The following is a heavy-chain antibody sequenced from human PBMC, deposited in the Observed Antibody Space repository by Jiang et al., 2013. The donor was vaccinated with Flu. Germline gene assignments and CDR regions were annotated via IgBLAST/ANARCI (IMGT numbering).Heavy chain of an antibody. Sequence: NPSGGSTSYAQKFQGRVTMTRDTSTSTVYMELSSLRSEDTAVYYCARDPTTVTTRYFDLWGRGTLVTVSS. J-gene: IGHJ2*01. V-gene: IGHV1-46*03. D-gene: IGHD4-17*01. CDR3: ARDPTTVTTRYFDL. CDR2: NPSGGST.